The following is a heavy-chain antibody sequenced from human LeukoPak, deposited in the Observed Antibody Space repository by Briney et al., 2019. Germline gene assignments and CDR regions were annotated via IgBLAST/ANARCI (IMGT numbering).Heavy chain of an antibody. CDR2: INPSGCST. CDR3: ARGLGYCSSTSCYAFDY. Sequence: ASVKVSCKASGYTFTSYYMHWVRPAPGQGLEWMGIINPSGCSTSYAQKFQGRVTMTRDTSTSTVYMELSSLRSEDTAVYYCARGLGYCSSTSCYAFDYWGQGTLVTVSS. D-gene: IGHD2-2*01. J-gene: IGHJ4*02. V-gene: IGHV1-46*03. CDR1: GYTFTSYY.